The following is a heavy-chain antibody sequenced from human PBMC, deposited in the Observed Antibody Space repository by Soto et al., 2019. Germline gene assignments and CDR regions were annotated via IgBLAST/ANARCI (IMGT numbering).Heavy chain of an antibody. J-gene: IGHJ6*03. CDR1: GFTFSSYG. D-gene: IGHD3-3*01. CDR3: AKLAVADRNYDCWSGYAYYYMDV. Sequence: GGSLRLSCAASGFTFSSYGMHWVRQAPGKGLEWVAVISYDGSSKYYADSVKGRFTISRDNSKNTLYLEMNSQRAEDTAVYYCAKLAVADRNYDCWSGYAYYYMDVWGKGTTVTVSS. V-gene: IGHV3-30*18. CDR2: ISYDGSSK.